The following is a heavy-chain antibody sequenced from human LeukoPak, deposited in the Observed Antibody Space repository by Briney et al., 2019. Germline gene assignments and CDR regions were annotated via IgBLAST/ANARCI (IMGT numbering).Heavy chain of an antibody. D-gene: IGHD3-22*01. J-gene: IGHJ3*02. CDR1: GGSISSYY. V-gene: IGHV4-59*08. CDR2: IYYSGST. Sequence: SETLSLTCTVSGGSISSYYWSLIRQPPGKGLEWIGYIYYSGSTNYNPSLKSRVTISVDTSKNQFSLKLSSVTAADTAVYYCARHRYYYDSSGYHGTDAFDIWGQGTMVTVSS. CDR3: ARHRYYYDSSGYHGTDAFDI.